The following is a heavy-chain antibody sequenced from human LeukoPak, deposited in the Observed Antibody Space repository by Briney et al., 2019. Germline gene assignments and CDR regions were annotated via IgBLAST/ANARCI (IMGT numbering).Heavy chain of an antibody. J-gene: IGHJ4*02. CDR3: AKRYCSGGSCYEFDY. Sequence: GSLRLSCATSRFTFSSYAMSWVRQAPGKGLEWVSVISGSGSSTYYADSVKGRFTISRDNSKNTLYLQMNSLRAEDTAVYYCAKRYCSGGSCYEFDYWGQGTLVTVSS. D-gene: IGHD2-15*01. V-gene: IGHV3-23*01. CDR1: RFTFSSYA. CDR2: ISGSGSST.